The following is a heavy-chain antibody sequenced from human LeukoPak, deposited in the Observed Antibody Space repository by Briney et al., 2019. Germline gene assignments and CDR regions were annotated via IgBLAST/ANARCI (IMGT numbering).Heavy chain of an antibody. CDR3: AKDPWPLGRGGRRASKYFDY. Sequence: GRSLRLSCAASGFTFSSYGMHWVRQAPGKGLEWVAVISYDGSNKYYADSVKGRFTISRDNSKNTLYLQMNSLRAVDTAVYYCAKDPWPLGRGGRRASKYFDYWGQGTLVTVSS. CDR1: GFTFSSYG. J-gene: IGHJ4*02. D-gene: IGHD3-10*01. CDR2: ISYDGSNK. V-gene: IGHV3-30*18.